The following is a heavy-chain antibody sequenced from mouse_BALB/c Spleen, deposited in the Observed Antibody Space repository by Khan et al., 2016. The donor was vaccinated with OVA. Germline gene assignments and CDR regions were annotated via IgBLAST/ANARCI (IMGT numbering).Heavy chain of an antibody. D-gene: IGHD1-1*01. CDR2: IYPGSGST. V-gene: IGHV1-55*01. CDR1: GYNFTSYW. CDR3: ARRSYYGTRNFDV. J-gene: IGHJ1*01. Sequence: QVQLQQPGAELVKPGTSVKLSCKASGYNFTSYWINWVKLRPGQGLEWIGDIYPGSGSTNYNEKFKSKAALTVDTSSSTAYMQLNSLASEDSALYYCARRSYYGTRNFDVWGAGTTVTVSS.